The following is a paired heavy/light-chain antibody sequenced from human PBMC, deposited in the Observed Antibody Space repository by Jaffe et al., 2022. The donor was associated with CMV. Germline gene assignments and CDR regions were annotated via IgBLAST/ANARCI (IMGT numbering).Light chain of an antibody. CDR3: CSYAGTYTHVL. Sequence: QSALTQPRSVSGSPGQSVTISCTGTSSDVGGYNYVSWYQQHPGKAPKLMIYDVNKRPSGVPDRFSGSKSGNTASLTISGLQAEDEADYYCCSYAGTYTHVLFGGGTKLTVL. J-gene: IGLJ2*01. V-gene: IGLV2-11*01. CDR1: SSDVGGYNY. CDR2: DVN.
Heavy chain of an antibody. D-gene: IGHD4-17*01. CDR2: INHSGST. CDR1: GGSFSAYY. V-gene: IGHV4-34*01. J-gene: IGHJ4*02. Sequence: QVQLKQWGAGLLKPSETLSLTCAVYGGSFSAYYWRWIRQPPGKGLEWIGEINHSGSTIYNPSLKSRVTISVDTSKNQFSLNLNSVTAADTAMYYCARGPGDYAQFDYWGQGTLVTVSS. CDR3: ARGPGDYAQFDY.